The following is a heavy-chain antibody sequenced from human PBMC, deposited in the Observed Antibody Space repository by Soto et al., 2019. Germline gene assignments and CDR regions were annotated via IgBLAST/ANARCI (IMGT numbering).Heavy chain of an antibody. D-gene: IGHD3-10*02. J-gene: IGHJ4*02. Sequence: SVKVSCKTSGYTFSSQGICWLLSSAGRGLEWMVWISAYNGDTQFAQRVQDRVSLSTDTSTAPSYLVLPSLGLHDTAIPCCARTHWQPDYVDGFDFLRQGPPGTFSS. CDR1: GYTFSSQG. V-gene: IGHV1-18*01. CDR2: ISAYNGDT. CDR3: ARTHWQPDYVDGFDF.